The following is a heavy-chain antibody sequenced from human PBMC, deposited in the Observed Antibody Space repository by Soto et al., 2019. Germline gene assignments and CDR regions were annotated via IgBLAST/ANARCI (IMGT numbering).Heavy chain of an antibody. J-gene: IGHJ4*02. CDR2: ISANGQGI. CDR1: GFTFSTYA. Sequence: GSLRVSCAASGFTFSTYALSWVRQAPGKGLEWVSAISANGQGIYYADSVRGRFTISRDNSKNTIFLHMDSLRAEDTAVYYCAKDRNYPRDQFHYWGQGTLVTVSS. CDR3: AKDRNYPRDQFHY. D-gene: IGHD1-7*01. V-gene: IGHV3-23*01.